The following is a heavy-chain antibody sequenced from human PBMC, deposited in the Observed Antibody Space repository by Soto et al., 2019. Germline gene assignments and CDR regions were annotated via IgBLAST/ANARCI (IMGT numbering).Heavy chain of an antibody. CDR1: GFTFSSYA. CDR2: ISYDGSNK. J-gene: IGHJ4*02. D-gene: IGHD3-22*01. Sequence: GGSLRLSCAASGFTFSSYAVHWVRQAPGKGLEWVAVISYDGSNKYYADSVKGRFTISRDNSKNTLYLQMSSLRAEDTAVYYCARDLGYYASDGYFDYWGQGTVVTVSS. V-gene: IGHV3-30-3*01. CDR3: ARDLGYYASDGYFDY.